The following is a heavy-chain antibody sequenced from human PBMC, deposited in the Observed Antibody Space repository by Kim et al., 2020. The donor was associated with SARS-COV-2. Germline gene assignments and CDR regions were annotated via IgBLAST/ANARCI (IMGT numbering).Heavy chain of an antibody. Sequence: GESLQISCKGSGYSFTSYWISWVRQMPGKGLEWMGRIDPSDSYTNYSPSFQGHVTISADKSISTAYLQWSSLKASDTAMYYCARRWGGEQLVGPYYYGMDVWGQGTTVTVSS. J-gene: IGHJ6*02. CDR3: ARRWGGEQLVGPYYYGMDV. D-gene: IGHD6-6*01. V-gene: IGHV5-10-1*01. CDR2: IDPSDSYT. CDR1: GYSFTSYW.